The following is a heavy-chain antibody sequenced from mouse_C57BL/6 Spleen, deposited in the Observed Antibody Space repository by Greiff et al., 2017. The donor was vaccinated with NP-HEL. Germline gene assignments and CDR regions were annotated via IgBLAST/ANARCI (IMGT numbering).Heavy chain of an antibody. CDR3: ARKTGLYYYGSRGLDY. J-gene: IGHJ2*01. Sequence: QVQLKQPGAELVKPGASVKLSCKASGYTFTSYWMQWVKQRPGQGLEWIGEIDPSDSYTNYNQKFKGKATLTVDTSSSTAYMQLSSLTSEDSAVYYCARKTGLYYYGSRGLDYWGQGTTLTVSS. CDR1: GYTFTSYW. CDR2: IDPSDSYT. V-gene: IGHV1-50*01. D-gene: IGHD1-1*01.